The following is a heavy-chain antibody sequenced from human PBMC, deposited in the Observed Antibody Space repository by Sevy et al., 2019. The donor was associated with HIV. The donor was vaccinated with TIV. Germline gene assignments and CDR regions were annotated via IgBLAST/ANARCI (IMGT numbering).Heavy chain of an antibody. Sequence: GGSLRLSCAASGFTFSSFAMSWVRQTPGKGLEWVSGLNGSGGRKYYPDSVKGRFTISRDKSKNTLYLQMNSLRAEDTAVYYCAKDTDSGSYLNDAFDIWGQGTMVTVSS. CDR2: LNGSGGRK. V-gene: IGHV3-23*01. D-gene: IGHD1-26*01. J-gene: IGHJ3*02. CDR3: AKDTDSGSYLNDAFDI. CDR1: GFTFSSFA.